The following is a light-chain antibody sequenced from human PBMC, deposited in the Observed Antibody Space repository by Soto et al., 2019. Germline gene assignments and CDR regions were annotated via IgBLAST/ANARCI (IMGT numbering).Light chain of an antibody. CDR2: DVS. CDR3: GTWDSSLSAYV. J-gene: IGLJ1*01. V-gene: IGLV2-8*01. CDR1: SSDVGGYNY. Sequence: QSVLTQPPSASGSPGQSVTISCTGTSSDVGGYNYVSWYQQHPGKAPKLMVYDVSKRPSGVPDRFSGSKSGNSASLSISGLQTGDEADYYCGTWDSSLSAYVFGTGTKVTVL.